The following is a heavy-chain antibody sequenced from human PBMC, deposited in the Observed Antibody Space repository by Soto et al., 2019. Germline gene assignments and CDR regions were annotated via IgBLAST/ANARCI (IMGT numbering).Heavy chain of an antibody. CDR2: IHYTGAT. CDR3: ARLRYSAYYVTYHLDY. Sequence: QVQLQESGPGLVKPSETLSLTCTVSGGSITSYYWSWIRQSPGKGLESIGYIHYTGATNYNPSLMSRVTISVDTSKNQFSLKLSSVTAADAAVYYCARLRYSAYYVTYHLDYWGQGAVVTVSS. J-gene: IGHJ4*02. CDR1: GGSITSYY. D-gene: IGHD5-12*01. V-gene: IGHV4-59*08.